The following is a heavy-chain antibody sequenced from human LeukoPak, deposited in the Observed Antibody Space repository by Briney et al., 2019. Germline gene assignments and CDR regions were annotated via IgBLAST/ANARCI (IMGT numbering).Heavy chain of an antibody. CDR2: ISYDGSNE. CDR1: GFTFSSYV. Sequence: PGRSLRLSCAASGFTFSSYVMYWVRQAPGKGLEWVAVISYDGSNEYYADSVKGRFTISRDNSKNTLYLQMNSLRAEDTAVYYCATSITLSRYFDYWGQGTLVSVSS. V-gene: IGHV3-30-3*01. J-gene: IGHJ4*02. CDR3: ATSITLSRYFDY. D-gene: IGHD2/OR15-2a*01.